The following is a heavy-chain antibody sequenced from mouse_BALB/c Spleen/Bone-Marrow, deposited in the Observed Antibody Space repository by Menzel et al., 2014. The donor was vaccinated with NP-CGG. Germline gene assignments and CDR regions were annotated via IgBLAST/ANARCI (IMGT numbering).Heavy chain of an antibody. D-gene: IGHD1-1*01. CDR1: GYTFTSYY. CDR2: IYPRDGST. J-gene: IGHJ1*01. V-gene: IGHV1S12*01. Sequence: QVQLQQSGPELVKPGASVKISCKASGYTFTSYYIHWVKQRPGQGLEWIGYIYPRDGSTNYNEKFKGKATLTADTSSSTAYMQLSSLTSEDSAVYFCARGVVAPHWYFDVWGAGTTVTVSS. CDR3: ARGVVAPHWYFDV.